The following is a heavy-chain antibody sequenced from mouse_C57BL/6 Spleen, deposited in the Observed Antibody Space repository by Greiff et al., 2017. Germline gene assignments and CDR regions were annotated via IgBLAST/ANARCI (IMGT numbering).Heavy chain of an antibody. CDR2: IDPETGGT. J-gene: IGHJ2*01. V-gene: IGHV1-15*01. CDR1: GYTFTDYE. D-gene: IGHD2-1*01. CDR3: TKIYYGNYDFDY. Sequence: QVQLQQSGAELVRPGASVTLSCKASGYTFTDYEMHWVKQTPVHGLEWIGAIDPETGGTAYNQKFKGKAILTADKSSSPACMELRRLTSEDSAVYCCTKIYYGNYDFDYWGQGTTVTVSS.